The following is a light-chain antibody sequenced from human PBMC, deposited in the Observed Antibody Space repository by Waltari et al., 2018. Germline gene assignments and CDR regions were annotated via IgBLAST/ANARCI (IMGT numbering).Light chain of an antibody. J-gene: IGKJ3*01. CDR1: HSVTNTS. Sequence: EMVVTQSTGTLSLFQGERATLSCWASHSVTNTSLAWFQQKPGQAPRLLIYGPSTRAAGVPDRFSGSGSGTHFTLTISRLEPEDIAMYYCQQYADSPFTFGPGTKVELK. CDR2: GPS. V-gene: IGKV3-20*01. CDR3: QQYADSPFT.